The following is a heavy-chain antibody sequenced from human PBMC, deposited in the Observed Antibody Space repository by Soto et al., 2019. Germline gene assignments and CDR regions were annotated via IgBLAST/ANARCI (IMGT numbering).Heavy chain of an antibody. CDR2: ISTSGGRT. J-gene: IGHJ4*02. CDR3: AKDRSFSGYSYGLMDY. D-gene: IGHD5-18*01. Sequence: EVQLLESGGGLVQPGGSLRLSCAAAGFTFSNYAMNWVRQAPGKGLKWVSAISTSGGRTYYADSVKGRFTISRDNSKNTLYLQMNSLRAEDTAVYYCAKDRSFSGYSYGLMDYWGQGTLVTVSS. CDR1: GFTFSNYA. V-gene: IGHV3-23*01.